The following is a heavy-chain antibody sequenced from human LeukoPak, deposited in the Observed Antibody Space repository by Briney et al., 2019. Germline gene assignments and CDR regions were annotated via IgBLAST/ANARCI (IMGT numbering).Heavy chain of an antibody. Sequence: GASLRLSCAASGFTCSNYWMSWVRQAPGKGLEWLANRKQDESKRYYVGSVKGRFTISRDNAKNSLYLQMNSLRADDTAVYYCAREAALYCSGNNCYWAFDLWGQGTLVTVSS. J-gene: IGHJ5*02. CDR3: AREAALYCSGNNCYWAFDL. D-gene: IGHD2-2*01. CDR1: GFTCSNYW. V-gene: IGHV3-7*01. CDR2: RKQDESKR.